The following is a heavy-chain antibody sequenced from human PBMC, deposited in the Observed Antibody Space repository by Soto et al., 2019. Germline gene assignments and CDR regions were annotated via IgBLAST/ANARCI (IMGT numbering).Heavy chain of an antibody. CDR1: GGSFSANY. J-gene: IGHJ4*02. V-gene: IGHV4-34*01. CDR3: GSARWDY. CDR2: GNHDGRT. D-gene: IGHD2-15*01. Sequence: PSETLSLTCAVSGGSFSANYWSWIRQPPGKGQDWIGEGNHDGRTNYNPSLKSQVSISVDTSKNQFSLRLSSLTAADTANYHCGSARWDYWGKGNSVTV.